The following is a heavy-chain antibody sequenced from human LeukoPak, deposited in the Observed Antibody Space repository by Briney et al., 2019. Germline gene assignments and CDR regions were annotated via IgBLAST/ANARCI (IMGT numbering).Heavy chain of an antibody. CDR2: IYYSGST. CDR1: GGSISSYY. Sequence: SETRSLTCTASGGSISSYYWSWIRQPPGKGLEWIGYIYYSGSTNYNPSLKSRVTISVDTSKNQFSLKLSSVTAADMAVYYCARADPYYFDYWGQGTLVTVSS. V-gene: IGHV4-59*01. J-gene: IGHJ4*02. CDR3: ARADPYYFDY.